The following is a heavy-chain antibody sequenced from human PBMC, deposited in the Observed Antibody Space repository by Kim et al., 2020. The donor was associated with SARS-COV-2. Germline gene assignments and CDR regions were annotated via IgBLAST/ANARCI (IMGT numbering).Heavy chain of an antibody. D-gene: IGHD3-9*01. CDR1: GLRFSSYA. Sequence: GGSLRLSCAASGLRFSSYAMSWVRQGPGKGLEWVAGISGSGGSTYYADSVKGQFTISRDNSKSTLSLQMNSLRAEDTAVYYCAKAYFDISMSYFDYWGQGTLVTVSS. V-gene: IGHV3-23*01. CDR3: AKAYFDISMSYFDY. CDR2: ISGSGGST. J-gene: IGHJ4*02.